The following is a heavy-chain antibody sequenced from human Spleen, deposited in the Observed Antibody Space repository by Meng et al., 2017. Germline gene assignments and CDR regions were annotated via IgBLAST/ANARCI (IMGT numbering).Heavy chain of an antibody. D-gene: IGHD3-16*01. CDR3: ARQGGAFDY. J-gene: IGHJ4*02. CDR2: IYYRSKWYD. CDR1: GDSVSSNSAA. V-gene: IGHV6-1*01. Sequence: QIQLQHSGPGLVKPSQTLSLTCAISGDSVSSNSAAWNWLRQSPSRGLQWLGRIYYRSKWYDDYAVSVKSRITITPDTSKNQFSLQLNSVTPEDTAVYYCARQGGAFDYWGQGTLVTVSS.